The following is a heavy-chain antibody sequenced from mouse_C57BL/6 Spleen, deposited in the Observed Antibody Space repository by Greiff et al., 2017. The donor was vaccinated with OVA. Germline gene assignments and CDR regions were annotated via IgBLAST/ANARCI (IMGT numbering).Heavy chain of an antibody. CDR2: IYPGSGST. CDR1: GYTFTSYW. D-gene: IGHD2-1*01. Sequence: VQLQESGAELVKPGASVKMSCKASGYTFTSYWITWVKQRPGQGLEWIGDIYPGSGSTNYNEKFKSKATLTVDTSSSTAYMQLSSLTSEDSAVYYCARSGGNFYMDYWGQGTSVTVSS. V-gene: IGHV1-55*01. J-gene: IGHJ4*01. CDR3: ARSGGNFYMDY.